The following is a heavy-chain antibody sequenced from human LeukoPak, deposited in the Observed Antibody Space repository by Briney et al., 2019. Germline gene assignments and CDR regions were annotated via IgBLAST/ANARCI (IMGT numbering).Heavy chain of an antibody. CDR2: IYHSGST. Sequence: PSQTLSLTCAVSGGSISSGGYSWGWIRQPPGKGLEWIGYIYHSGSTYYNPSLKSRVTISVDRSKNQFSLKLSSVTAADTAVYYCARVEAARLWAFDPWGQGTLVTVSS. CDR3: ARVEAARLWAFDP. D-gene: IGHD6-6*01. CDR1: GGSISSGGYS. J-gene: IGHJ5*02. V-gene: IGHV4-30-2*01.